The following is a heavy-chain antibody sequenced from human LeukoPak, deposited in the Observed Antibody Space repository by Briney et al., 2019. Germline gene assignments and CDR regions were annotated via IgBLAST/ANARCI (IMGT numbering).Heavy chain of an antibody. CDR2: ISSSGSTI. CDR1: GFTFSSYE. J-gene: IGHJ4*02. Sequence: GGSLRLSCAASGFTFSSYEMNWVRQAPGKGLEWVSYISSSGSTIYYADSVKGRFTISRDNAKNSLYLQMNSLRAEDTALYYCAKSINYYDSSGLFDYWGQGTLVTVSS. CDR3: AKSINYYDSSGLFDY. V-gene: IGHV3-48*03. D-gene: IGHD3-22*01.